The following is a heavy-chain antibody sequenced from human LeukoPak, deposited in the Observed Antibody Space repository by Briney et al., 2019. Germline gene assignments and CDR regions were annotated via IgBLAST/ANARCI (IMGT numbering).Heavy chain of an antibody. CDR2: ISSSSSYI. CDR1: GFTFSSYS. Sequence: GGSLRLSCAASGFTFSSYSMNWVRQAPGKGLEWVSSISSSSSYIYYADSVKGRFTISRDNAKNSLYLQMNSLRAEDTAVYYCARDPTYYYDSSGLGIDYWGQGTLVTFSS. V-gene: IGHV3-21*01. D-gene: IGHD3-22*01. J-gene: IGHJ4*02. CDR3: ARDPTYYYDSSGLGIDY.